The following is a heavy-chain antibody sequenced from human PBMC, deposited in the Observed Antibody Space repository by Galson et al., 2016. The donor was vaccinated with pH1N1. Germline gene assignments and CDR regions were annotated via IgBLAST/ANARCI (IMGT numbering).Heavy chain of an antibody. Sequence: SLRLSCAASGFTFSSYWMSWVRQAPGKGLEWVANIKQDGSDKYYVDSVKGRFTISIDNAKNSLYLQMNSLRAEDTAIYYCARDGYTSSWYYYFGLDVWGQGTTVTVSS. CDR2: IKQDGSDK. CDR1: GFTFSSYW. J-gene: IGHJ6*02. D-gene: IGHD6-13*01. V-gene: IGHV3-7*01. CDR3: ARDGYTSSWYYYFGLDV.